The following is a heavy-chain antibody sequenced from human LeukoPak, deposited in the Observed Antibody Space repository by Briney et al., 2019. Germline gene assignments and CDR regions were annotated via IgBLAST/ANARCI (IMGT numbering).Heavy chain of an antibody. Sequence: GASVKVSCKASGYTFTGYYMHWARQAPGQGLEWMGWINPNSGGTNYAQKFQGRVTMTRDTSTSTAYMELSRLRSDDTAVYYCASSGSSGTIRFDYWGQGTLVTVSS. J-gene: IGHJ4*02. V-gene: IGHV1-2*02. CDR2: INPNSGGT. D-gene: IGHD3-22*01. CDR1: GYTFTGYY. CDR3: ASSGSSGTIRFDY.